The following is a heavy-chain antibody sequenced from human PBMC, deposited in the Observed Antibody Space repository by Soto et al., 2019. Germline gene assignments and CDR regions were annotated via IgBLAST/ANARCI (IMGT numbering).Heavy chain of an antibody. CDR1: GFTFSSYG. D-gene: IGHD3-9*01. CDR3: ARGGYYDILTSDY. CDR2: IWYDGSNK. Sequence: GGSLRLSCAASGFTFSSYGMHWVRQAPGKGLEWVAVIWYDGSNKYYADSVKGRFTISRDNSKNTLYLQMNSLRAEDTAVYYCARGGYYDILTSDYWGQGTLVTVSS. J-gene: IGHJ4*02. V-gene: IGHV3-33*01.